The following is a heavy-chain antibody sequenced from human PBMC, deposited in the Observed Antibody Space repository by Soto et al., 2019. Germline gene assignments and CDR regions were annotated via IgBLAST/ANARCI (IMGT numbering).Heavy chain of an antibody. CDR3: ARGSSTSWPNKDFGY. CDR2: INPNSGGT. J-gene: IGHJ4*02. CDR1: GYTFTGYY. V-gene: IGHV1-2*04. Sequence: ASVKVSCKASGYTFTGYYMHWVRQAPGQGLEWMGWINPNSGGTNYAQKFQGWVTMTRDTSISTAYMELSRLRSDDTAVYYCARGSSTSWPNKDFGYWGQGTLVTVSS. D-gene: IGHD2-2*01.